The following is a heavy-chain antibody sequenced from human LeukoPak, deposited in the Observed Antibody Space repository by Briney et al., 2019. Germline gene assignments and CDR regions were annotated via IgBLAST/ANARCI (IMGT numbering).Heavy chain of an antibody. Sequence: ASVKVSCKASGYTFTGYYMHWVRQAPGQGLEWMGWINPNSGGTNYAQKFQGRVTMTRDTSISTAYMELSRLRSDDTAVYYCARDPYSGYDWADAFDIWGQGTMVTVSS. D-gene: IGHD5-12*01. J-gene: IGHJ3*02. CDR1: GYTFTGYY. CDR3: ARDPYSGYDWADAFDI. CDR2: INPNSGGT. V-gene: IGHV1-2*02.